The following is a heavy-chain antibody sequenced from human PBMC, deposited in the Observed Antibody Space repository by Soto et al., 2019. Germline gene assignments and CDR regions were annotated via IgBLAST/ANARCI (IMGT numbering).Heavy chain of an antibody. D-gene: IGHD3-3*01. J-gene: IGHJ6*02. V-gene: IGHV1-69*06. Sequence: ASVKVSCKASGGTFSNSPIGWVRQAPGQGLEWMGGLIPLFGSANYAQKFQSRVTITADKSTNTAYMELNSLTSEDTAVYYCARGRELRFLDRGGYYYYGMDVWGQGTTVTVSS. CDR2: LIPLFGSA. CDR3: ARGRELRFLDRGGYYYYGMDV. CDR1: GGTFSNSP.